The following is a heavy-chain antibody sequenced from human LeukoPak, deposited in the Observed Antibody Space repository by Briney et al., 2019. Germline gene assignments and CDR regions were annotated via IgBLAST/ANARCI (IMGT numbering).Heavy chain of an antibody. J-gene: IGHJ3*02. V-gene: IGHV3-73*01. CDR3: TRLTADHDAFDI. Sequence: GGSLRLSCAASGFTFSGSAMHWVRQASGKGLEWVGRIRSKANSYATAYAALVKGRFNISRDDSKKTAYLQMNSLKTEDTAVYYCTRLTADHDAFDIWGQGTMVTVSS. CDR2: IRSKANSYAT. CDR1: GFTFSGSA.